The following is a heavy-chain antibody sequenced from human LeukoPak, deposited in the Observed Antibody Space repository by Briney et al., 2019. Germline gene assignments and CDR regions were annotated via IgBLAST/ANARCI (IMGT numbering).Heavy chain of an antibody. CDR1: GFTFSTYA. Sequence: GRSLRLSCAASGFTFSTYAMHWVRQAPGKGLEWVALISYDGSNKNYADSVKGRFTISRDNSKSTLFLQMNSLRAEDTAVYYCARESRYDAFDIWGQGTMVTVSS. V-gene: IGHV3-30*04. CDR3: ARESRYDAFDI. CDR2: ISYDGSNK. J-gene: IGHJ3*02.